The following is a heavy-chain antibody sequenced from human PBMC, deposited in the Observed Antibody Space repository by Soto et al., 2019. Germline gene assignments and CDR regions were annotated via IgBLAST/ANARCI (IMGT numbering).Heavy chain of an antibody. CDR3: ARHYDNSWFDP. V-gene: IGHV4-61*01. Sequence: QVQLQESGPGLVKPSETLSLTCTVSGGSVSSGSYYWSWIRQPPGKGLEWIGYIYYSGSTNYNPSLPRRVTISVDTSENQFSLQLSSVTAADTAVYYCARHYDNSWFDPWGQGTLVTGSS. J-gene: IGHJ5*02. D-gene: IGHD3-22*01. CDR2: IYYSGST. CDR1: GGSVSSGSYY.